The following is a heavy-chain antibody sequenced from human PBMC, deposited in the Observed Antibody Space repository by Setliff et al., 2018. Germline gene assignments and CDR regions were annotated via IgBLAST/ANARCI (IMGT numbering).Heavy chain of an antibody. Sequence: GESLKISCQGSGYKSADFWIGWVRRMPGKGLEWMGIIYPDDSDTRYSPSFQGQVTMSADKSTNTAYLQWNSLAASDAAMYYCARASTSSFFVYFDFWGQGTQVTVSS. CDR1: GYKSADFW. CDR3: ARASTSSFFVYFDF. J-gene: IGHJ4*02. D-gene: IGHD2-2*01. V-gene: IGHV5-51*01. CDR2: IYPDDSDT.